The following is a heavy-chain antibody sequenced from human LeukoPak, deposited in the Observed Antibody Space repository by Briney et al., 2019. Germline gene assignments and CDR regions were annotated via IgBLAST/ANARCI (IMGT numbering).Heavy chain of an antibody. CDR3: ARSPQGFSSSWRWFDH. D-gene: IGHD6-13*01. Sequence: PSETLSLTCTVSGGSISSYYWSWIRQPAGKGLEWIGRIYTSGSTNYNPSLKSRVTMSVDTSKNQFSLKLSSVTAADTAVYYCARSPQGFSSSWRWFDHWGQGTLVTVSS. CDR1: GGSISSYY. J-gene: IGHJ5*02. CDR2: IYTSGST. V-gene: IGHV4-4*07.